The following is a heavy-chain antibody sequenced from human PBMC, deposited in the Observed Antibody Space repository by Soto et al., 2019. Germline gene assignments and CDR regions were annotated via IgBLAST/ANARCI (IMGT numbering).Heavy chain of an antibody. CDR1: EFTFSSYW. Sequence: EVQVVESGGGLVQPGGSLRLSCEASEFTFSSYWMTWVRQAPGQGLEWVANIKQDASEKNYVASVKGRFSISRDNANNALCLQMNSLRAEHTAVYYGARAGSNYFASGSYLPDYMDVWCKGTTVTVSS. D-gene: IGHD3-10*01. CDR3: ARAGSNYFASGSYLPDYMDV. CDR2: IKQDASEK. J-gene: IGHJ6*03. V-gene: IGHV3-7*01.